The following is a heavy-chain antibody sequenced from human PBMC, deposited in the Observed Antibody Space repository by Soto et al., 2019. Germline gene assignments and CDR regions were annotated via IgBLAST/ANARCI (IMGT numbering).Heavy chain of an antibody. J-gene: IGHJ4*02. V-gene: IGHV1-18*04. Sequence: ASVKVSCKTSGYTFTTYAINWVRQAPGQGLEWMGWINPYNGNTNYAQKVQGRVTMTRDTSTSTFHMELSSLTSEDTAVYYCAGLYHYDSSGYYDYWGQGTLVTVSS. CDR2: INPYNGNT. CDR1: GYTFTTYA. D-gene: IGHD3-22*01. CDR3: AGLYHYDSSGYYDY.